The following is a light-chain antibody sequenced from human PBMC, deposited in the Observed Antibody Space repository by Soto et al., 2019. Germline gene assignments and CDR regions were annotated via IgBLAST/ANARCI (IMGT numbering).Light chain of an antibody. CDR1: NIGSKS. CDR3: QVWDSSSDHPV. J-gene: IGLJ2*01. Sequence: SYELTQPPSVSVAPGQTARITCGGNNIGSKSVHWYQQKPGQAPVLVVYDDSDRPSGIPERFSGSNSGNTATLTISRVEAGEWGEFYCQVWDSSSDHPVFGGGTKLTVL. V-gene: IGLV3-21*02. CDR2: DDS.